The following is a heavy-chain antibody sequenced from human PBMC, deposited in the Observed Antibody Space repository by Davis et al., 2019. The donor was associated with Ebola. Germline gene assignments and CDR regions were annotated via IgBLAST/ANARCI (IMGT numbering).Heavy chain of an antibody. Sequence: ASVKVSCKASGYTFTSYDINWVRQATGQGLEWMGWMNPNSGNTGYTQKFQGRITMTRNISISTAYMELNSLRSEDTAVYYCARRVGARSGFDYWGQGTLVTVSS. V-gene: IGHV1-8*01. J-gene: IGHJ4*02. CDR1: GYTFTSYD. D-gene: IGHD1-26*01. CDR2: MNPNSGNT. CDR3: ARRVGARSGFDY.